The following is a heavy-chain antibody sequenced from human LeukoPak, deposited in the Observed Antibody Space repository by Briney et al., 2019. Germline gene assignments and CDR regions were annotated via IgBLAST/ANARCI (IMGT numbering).Heavy chain of an antibody. J-gene: IGHJ5*02. CDR2: IWYDGSNK. V-gene: IGHV3-33*01. CDR3: AREHGAVAGTGPRNWYDP. CDR1: GFTFSSYG. Sequence: PGGSLRLSCAASGFTFSSYGMHWVRQAPGKGLEWVAVIWYDGSNKYYADSVKGRFTISRDNSKNTLYLQMNSLRAEDTAVYYCAREHGAVAGTGPRNWYDPWGQGTLVTVSS. D-gene: IGHD6-19*01.